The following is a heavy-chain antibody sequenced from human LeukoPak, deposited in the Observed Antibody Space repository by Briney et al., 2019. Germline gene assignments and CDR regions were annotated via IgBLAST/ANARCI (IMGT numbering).Heavy chain of an antibody. CDR3: ARSGGGSCDY. Sequence: SGTLSLTCAVSRGSLSSSNWWGWFRRPPGKGREWIGEIYHSGSTNYNPSLKSRVTISVDKSKNQFSLKLSSVTAADTAVYYCARSGGGSCDYWGQGTLVTVSS. D-gene: IGHD2-15*01. J-gene: IGHJ4*02. CDR1: RGSLSSSNW. V-gene: IGHV4-4*02. CDR2: IYHSGST.